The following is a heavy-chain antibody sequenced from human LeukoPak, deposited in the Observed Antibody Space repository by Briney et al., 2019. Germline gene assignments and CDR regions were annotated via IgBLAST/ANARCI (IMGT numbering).Heavy chain of an antibody. J-gene: IGHJ4*02. D-gene: IGHD2-15*01. V-gene: IGHV2-5*02. CDR1: GFSLSTSGVG. CDR2: VYWDDDK. CDR3: AYSQRIAYCSGGSCYHFDS. Sequence: ESGPALVKPTQALTLTCTFSGFSLSTSGVGVGWIRQPPGKALEWLALVYWDDDKRYSPSLKTRLTITKDTSKNQVVLTMTNMDPVDTATYYCAYSQRIAYCSGGSCYHFDSWGQGTLVTVSS.